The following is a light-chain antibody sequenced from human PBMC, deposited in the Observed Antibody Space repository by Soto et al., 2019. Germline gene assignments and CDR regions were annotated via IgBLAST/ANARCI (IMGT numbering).Light chain of an antibody. J-gene: IGLJ2*01. CDR3: SSYAGSNSPVV. Sequence: QSALTQPPSASGSPGQSVTISCTGTSSDVGGYNCVSWYQQHPGKAPKLMIYEVSKRPSGVPDRFSGSKSGNTASLTVSGLLAEDEADYYCSSYAGSNSPVVFGGGTKVTVL. CDR1: SSDVGGYNC. CDR2: EVS. V-gene: IGLV2-8*01.